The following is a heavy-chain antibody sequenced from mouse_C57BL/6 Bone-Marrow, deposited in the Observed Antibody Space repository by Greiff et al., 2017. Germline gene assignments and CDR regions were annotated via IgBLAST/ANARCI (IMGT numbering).Heavy chain of an antibody. CDR1: CYTFPRYW. CDR2: IYPSDSET. V-gene: IGHV1-52*01. CDR3: ARGVAWFAY. J-gene: IGHJ3*01. Sequence: VQLQQPGAELVSPGSSFQLSCKASCYTFPRYWLHLVKQRPIQVLEWIVNIYPSDSETHYNQKFKDKATLTVDKSSSTAYMQLSSLTSEDSAVYYCARGVAWFAYWGQGTLVTVSA. D-gene: IGHD1-1*02.